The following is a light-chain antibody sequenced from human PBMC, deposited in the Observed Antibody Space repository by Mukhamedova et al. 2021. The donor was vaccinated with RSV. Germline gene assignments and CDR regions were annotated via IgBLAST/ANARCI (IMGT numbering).Light chain of an antibody. Sequence: GGNNIGSKSVHWYQQKPGQAPVLVIYYDSDRPSGIPERFSGSNSGNTATLTISRVEAGDEADYYCQVWDSSSDLVFGGGTKLNVL. CDR2: YDS. CDR1: NIGSKS. V-gene: IGLV3-21*04. J-gene: IGLJ2*01. CDR3: QVWDSSSDLV.